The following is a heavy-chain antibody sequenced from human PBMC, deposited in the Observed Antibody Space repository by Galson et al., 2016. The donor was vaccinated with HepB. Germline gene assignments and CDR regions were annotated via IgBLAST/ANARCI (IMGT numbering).Heavy chain of an antibody. D-gene: IGHD3-9*01. CDR3: ARDRRRYFDWFVL. V-gene: IGHV3-30-3*01. CDR1: GFTFSGYA. Sequence: SLRLSCAASGFTFSGYAMHWVRQAPGKGLEWVAVISYDGSNKYYADSVKGRFTISRDNSKNTLYLQMNSLRAEDAAVYYCARDRRRYFDWFVLWGQGTLVTVSS. CDR2: ISYDGSNK. J-gene: IGHJ4*02.